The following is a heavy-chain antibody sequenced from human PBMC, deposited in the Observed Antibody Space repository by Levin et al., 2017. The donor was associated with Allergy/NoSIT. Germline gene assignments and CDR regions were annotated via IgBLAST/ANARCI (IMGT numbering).Heavy chain of an antibody. CDR1: GGSISSSY. V-gene: IGHV4-59*08. D-gene: IGHD6-19*01. CDR2: IYYSGST. J-gene: IGHJ4*02. Sequence: SSQTLSLTCTVSGGSISSSYWSWIRQPPGKGLEWIGYIYYSGSTNYNPSLKSRVTISVDTSKNQFSLKLSSVTAADTAVYYCARFGYSSGWYVPNFDYWGQGTLVTVSS. CDR3: ARFGYSSGWYVPNFDY.